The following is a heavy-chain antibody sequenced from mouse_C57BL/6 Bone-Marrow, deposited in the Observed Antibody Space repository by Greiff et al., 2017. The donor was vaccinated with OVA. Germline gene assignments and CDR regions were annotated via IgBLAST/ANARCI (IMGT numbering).Heavy chain of an antibody. Sequence: QVQLQQPGAELVRPGTSVKLSCKASGYTFTSYWMHWVKQRPGQGLEWIGVIDPSDSYTNYNQKFKGKATLTVDTSSSTAYMQLSSLTSEDSAVYYCAYGSPLFDYWGQGTTLTVSS. CDR3: AYGSPLFDY. CDR2: IDPSDSYT. J-gene: IGHJ2*01. V-gene: IGHV1-59*01. CDR1: GYTFTSYW. D-gene: IGHD1-1*01.